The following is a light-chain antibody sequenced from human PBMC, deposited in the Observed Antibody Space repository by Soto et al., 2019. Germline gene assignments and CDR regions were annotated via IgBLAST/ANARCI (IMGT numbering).Light chain of an antibody. CDR2: AAS. J-gene: IGKJ1*01. Sequence: IQMTQSPSSLSASVGDRVTISCRASQGIRNDLGWYQQKPGKAPKLLIYAASTLQSGVPSRFSGSGSGTDFTLTINNLQPEDFATYYCLQDYNFPRTFGQGTKVDVK. CDR1: QGIRND. V-gene: IGKV1-6*01. CDR3: LQDYNFPRT.